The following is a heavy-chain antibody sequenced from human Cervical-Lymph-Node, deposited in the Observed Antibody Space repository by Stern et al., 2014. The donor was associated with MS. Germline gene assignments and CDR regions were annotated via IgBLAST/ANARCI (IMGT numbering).Heavy chain of an antibody. V-gene: IGHV5-51*01. Sequence: EVQLVESGAEVKKSGESLKISCKGSGYSFTTHWIAWVRQTPGKGLEWMGIVYPGDSSTTYSPSFQGQVTISADKSINTAYLHWSSLKASDTAMYYCARHPYSGDFSYGGGFDYWGQGTLVTVSS. J-gene: IGHJ4*02. D-gene: IGHD1-26*01. CDR1: GYSFTTHW. CDR2: VYPGDSST. CDR3: ARHPYSGDFSYGGGFDY.